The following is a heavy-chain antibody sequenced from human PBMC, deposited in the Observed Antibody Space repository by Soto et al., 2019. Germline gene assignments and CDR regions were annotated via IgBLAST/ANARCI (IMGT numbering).Heavy chain of an antibody. J-gene: IGHJ4*02. CDR1: EDFISDTIYY. Sequence: SATMSPSSTVSEDFISDTIYYWGRIREHPGMGLEWIGRIHYSGSTPLHPPFKSRVTISVYTSTNEFSLSLRSVTAADTSVYYCARHLKAVAAAMAYWGQGIPVTVSS. V-gene: IGHV4-39*01. CDR2: IHYSGST. CDR3: ARHLKAVAAAMAY. D-gene: IGHD6-19*01.